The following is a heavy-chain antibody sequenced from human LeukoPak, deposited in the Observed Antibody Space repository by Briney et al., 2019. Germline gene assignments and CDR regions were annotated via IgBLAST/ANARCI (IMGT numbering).Heavy chain of an antibody. CDR1: GVTVSSDY. V-gene: IGHV3-66*01. CDR3: ARDAGGYGMDV. D-gene: IGHD2-8*02. Sequence: GVSLRLSCAASGVTVSSDYMSWVRQAPGKGLEWVSVIYSGGRTYYADSVKGRFTISRDNSKNTLYLQMNSLRAEDTAVYYCARDAGGYGMDVWGQGTTVTVSS. CDR2: IYSGGRT. J-gene: IGHJ6*02.